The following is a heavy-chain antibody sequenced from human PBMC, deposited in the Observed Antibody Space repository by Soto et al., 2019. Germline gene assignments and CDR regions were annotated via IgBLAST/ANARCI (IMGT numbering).Heavy chain of an antibody. CDR1: GGSISSYY. CDR3: ARSRYNWVRYYYYGMDV. D-gene: IGHD1-1*01. V-gene: IGHV4-59*01. CDR2: IYYSGST. J-gene: IGHJ6*02. Sequence: SETLSLTCTVSGGSISSYYWSWIRQPPGKGLEWIGYIYYSGSTNYNPSLKSRVTISVDTSKNQFSLKLSSVTAADTAVYYCARSRYNWVRYYYYGMDVWGQGTTVTVSS.